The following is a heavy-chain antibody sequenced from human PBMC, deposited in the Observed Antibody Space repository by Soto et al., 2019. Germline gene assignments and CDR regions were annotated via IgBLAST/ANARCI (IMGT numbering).Heavy chain of an antibody. J-gene: IGHJ4*02. V-gene: IGHV3-21*01. D-gene: IGHD3-22*01. CDR3: ARVHYYDSSGFYL. CDR2: ISSSSSYI. Sequence: EVPLVESGGGLVKPGGSLRLSCAASGFTFSSYSMNWVRQAPGKGLEWVSSISSSSSYIYYGDSVKGRFTISRDNAKNSLYLQMNSLRAEDTATYYCARVHYYDSSGFYLWGQGTLVTVSS. CDR1: GFTFSSYS.